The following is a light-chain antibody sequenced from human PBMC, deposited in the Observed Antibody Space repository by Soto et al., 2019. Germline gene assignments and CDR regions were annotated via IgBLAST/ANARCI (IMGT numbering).Light chain of an antibody. CDR2: QVS. CDR3: VQFSHFPRT. Sequence: DIVMTQTPLSSPVTLGQPASISCRSSQSLVYSDGNTYLSWLQQRPGQPPRLLIYQVSNRFSGVPDRFSGSGAGTDFTLKISRLEAEDVGIDYCVQFSHFPRTFGQRTQVDIK. V-gene: IGKV2-24*01. J-gene: IGKJ1*01. CDR1: QSLVYSDGNTY.